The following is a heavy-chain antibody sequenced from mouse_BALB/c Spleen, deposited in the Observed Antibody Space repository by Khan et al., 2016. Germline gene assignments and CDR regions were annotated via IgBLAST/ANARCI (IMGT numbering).Heavy chain of an antibody. CDR1: GISITTGNYR. D-gene: IGHD1-2*01. J-gene: IGHJ3*01. V-gene: IGHV3-5*02. Sequence: EVELVESGPGLVKPSQTVSLTCTVTGISITTGNYRWSWIRQFPGNKLEWIGYINYSGTITYHPSLTSRTTITRDTTKNPFFLEMNSLTAEDTATYYCARDHYYGYWFLYWGQGTLVTVSA. CDR3: ARDHYYGYWFLY. CDR2: INYSGTI.